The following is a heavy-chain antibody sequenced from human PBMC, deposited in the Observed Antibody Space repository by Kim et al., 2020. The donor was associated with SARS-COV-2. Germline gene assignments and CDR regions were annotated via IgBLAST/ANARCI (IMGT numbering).Heavy chain of an antibody. V-gene: IGHV3-15*01. CDR3: TTDSKRCK. D-gene: IGHD2-15*01. CDR2: GGTT. Sequence: GGTTDYAAPVKGRFTISRDDSKNTLYLQMNSLKTEDTAVYYCTTDSKRCKWGQGTLVTVSS. J-gene: IGHJ4*02.